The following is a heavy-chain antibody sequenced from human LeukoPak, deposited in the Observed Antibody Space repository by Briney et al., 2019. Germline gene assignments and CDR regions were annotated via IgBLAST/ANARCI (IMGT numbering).Heavy chain of an antibody. CDR2: INHSGST. Sequence: PSETLSLTCGVYGGSFSDYYWSWIRQPPGKGLEWIGEINHSGSTNYNPSLKSRVTISVDTSKNQFSLKVNSVTAADTAVYYCARRGYTYGWGWFDPWGQGTLVTVSS. J-gene: IGHJ5*02. D-gene: IGHD5-18*01. V-gene: IGHV4-34*01. CDR3: ARRGYTYGWGWFDP. CDR1: GGSFSDYY.